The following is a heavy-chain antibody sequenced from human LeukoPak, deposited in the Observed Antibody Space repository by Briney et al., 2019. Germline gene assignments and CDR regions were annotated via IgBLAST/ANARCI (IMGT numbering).Heavy chain of an antibody. V-gene: IGHV1-8*01. J-gene: IGHJ6*02. Sequence: ASVEVSCKASGYTFTSYDINWVRQATGQGLEWMGWMNPNSGNTGYAQKFQGRVTMTRNTSISTAYMELSSLRSEDTAVYYCATAGFGEFYYYYGMDVWGQGTTVTVSS. D-gene: IGHD3-10*01. CDR3: ATAGFGEFYYYYGMDV. CDR2: MNPNSGNT. CDR1: GYTFTSYD.